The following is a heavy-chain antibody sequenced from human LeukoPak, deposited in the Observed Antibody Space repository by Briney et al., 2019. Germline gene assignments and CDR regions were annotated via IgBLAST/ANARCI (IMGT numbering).Heavy chain of an antibody. D-gene: IGHD3-10*01. CDR2: INPNSGGT. Sequence: ASVKVSCKASGYTFTSYDINWVRQATGQGLEWMGGINPNSGGTNYAQKFQGRVTMTRDTSISTAYMELSRLRSDDTAVYYCARDRGTWIYTHGDYWGQGTLVTVSS. CDR3: ARDRGTWIYTHGDY. V-gene: IGHV1-2*02. J-gene: IGHJ4*02. CDR1: GYTFTSYD.